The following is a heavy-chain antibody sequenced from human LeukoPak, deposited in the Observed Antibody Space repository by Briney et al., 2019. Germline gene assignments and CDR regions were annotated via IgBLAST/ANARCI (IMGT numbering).Heavy chain of an antibody. CDR1: GFTVSSNY. J-gene: IGHJ4*02. CDR3: ARVGWLRFLDY. V-gene: IGHV3-53*01. D-gene: IGHD5-12*01. Sequence: PGGSLRLSCAASGFTVSSNYMSWVRQAPGKGLEWVSVIYSGGSTHYADSVKGRFTISRDNSKNTLYLQMNSLRAEDTAVYYCARVGWLRFLDYWGQGTLVTVSS. CDR2: IYSGGST.